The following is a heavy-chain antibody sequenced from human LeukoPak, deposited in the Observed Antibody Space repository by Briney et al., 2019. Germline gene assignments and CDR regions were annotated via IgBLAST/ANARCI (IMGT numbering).Heavy chain of an antibody. Sequence: PSETLSLTCSVSGASISSYYWSWIRQPPGKGLEWIGYIYYSGGTNYNPSLKSRVTISVDTSKNQFSLKLSSVTAADTAVYYCARSALASYYYYYYMDVWGRGTSVTVSS. V-gene: IGHV4-59*01. J-gene: IGHJ6*03. D-gene: IGHD5-18*01. CDR1: GASISSYY. CDR3: ARSALASYYYYYYMDV. CDR2: IYYSGGT.